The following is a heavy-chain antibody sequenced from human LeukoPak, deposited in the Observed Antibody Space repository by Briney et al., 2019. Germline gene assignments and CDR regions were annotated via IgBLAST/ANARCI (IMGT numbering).Heavy chain of an antibody. J-gene: IGHJ4*02. Sequence: SETLSLTCTVSGGSISSYYWSWIRQPPGKGLEWIGYIYYSGSTNYNPSLKSRVTISVDTSKNQFSLKLSSVTAADTAVYYCAREPSRSSYFDYWGQGTLVTASS. CDR1: GGSISSYY. V-gene: IGHV4-59*01. D-gene: IGHD6-13*01. CDR3: AREPSRSSYFDY. CDR2: IYYSGST.